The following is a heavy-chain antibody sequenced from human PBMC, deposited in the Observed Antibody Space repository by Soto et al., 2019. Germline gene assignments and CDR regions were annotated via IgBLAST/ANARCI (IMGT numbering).Heavy chain of an antibody. D-gene: IGHD1-26*01. V-gene: IGHV1-2*04. Sequence: GASVKVSCKASGYTFTGYYMHWVRQAPGQGLEWMGWINPNSGGTNYAQKFQGWVTMTRDTSISTAYMELSRLRSDDTAVYYCAREVGANRGTWFEPWGQGTLVTVSS. CDR1: GYTFTGYY. CDR2: INPNSGGT. J-gene: IGHJ5*02. CDR3: AREVGANRGTWFEP.